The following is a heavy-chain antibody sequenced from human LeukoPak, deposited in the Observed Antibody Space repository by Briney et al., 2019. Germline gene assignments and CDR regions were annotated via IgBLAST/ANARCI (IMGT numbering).Heavy chain of an antibody. D-gene: IGHD4-11*01. Sequence: ASVKVSCKASGYAFTSYDINWLRQATGQGLESMGWMNPNSGNTGYAQKFQGRVTITRNTSISTAYMELSSLRSEDTAVYYCARGERDDYSKNFDYWGQGTLVTVSS. J-gene: IGHJ4*02. CDR3: ARGERDDYSKNFDY. CDR2: MNPNSGNT. V-gene: IGHV1-8*03. CDR1: GYAFTSYD.